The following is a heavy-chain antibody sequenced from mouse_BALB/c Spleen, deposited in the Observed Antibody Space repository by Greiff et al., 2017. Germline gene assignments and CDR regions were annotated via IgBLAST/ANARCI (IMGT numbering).Heavy chain of an antibody. V-gene: IGHV5-6-5*01. Sequence: DVKLVESGGGLVKPGGSLKLSCAASGFTFSSYAMSWVRQTPEKRLEWVASISSGGSTYYPDSVKGRFTISRDNARNILYLQMSSLRSEDTAMYYCARGGGYDYDFPYWGQGTLVTVSA. CDR1: GFTFSSYA. CDR2: ISSGGST. J-gene: IGHJ3*01. CDR3: ARGGGYDYDFPY. D-gene: IGHD2-4*01.